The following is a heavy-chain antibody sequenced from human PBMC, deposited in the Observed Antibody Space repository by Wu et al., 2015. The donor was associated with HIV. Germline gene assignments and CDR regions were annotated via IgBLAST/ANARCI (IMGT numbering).Heavy chain of an antibody. CDR2: ISAYNGNT. D-gene: IGHD5-18*01. CDR1: GYTFTSYG. V-gene: IGHV1-18*01. CDR3: ARDVDYSYGVAHGDAEYFQH. J-gene: IGHJ1*01. Sequence: QVQLVQSGAEVKKPGASVKVSCKASGYTFTSYGISWVRQAPGQGLEWMGWISAYNGNTNYAQKLQGRVTMTTDTSTSTAYMELRSLRSDDTAVYYCARDVDYSYGVAHGDAEYFQHWGQGTLVTVSS.